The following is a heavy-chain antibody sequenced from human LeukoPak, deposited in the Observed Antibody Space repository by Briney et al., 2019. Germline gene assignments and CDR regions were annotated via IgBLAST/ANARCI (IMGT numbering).Heavy chain of an antibody. V-gene: IGHV3-11*04. CDR2: ISSSGSTI. CDR3: VSEVVREPFDP. D-gene: IGHD2-15*01. CDR1: GFTFSDYY. Sequence: GGSLRLSCAASGFTFSDYYMGWIRQAPGKGLEWVSYISSSGSTIYYADSVKGRFTISRDNAKNSLYLQMNSLRAEDTAVYYCVSEVVREPFDPWGQGTLVTVSS. J-gene: IGHJ5*02.